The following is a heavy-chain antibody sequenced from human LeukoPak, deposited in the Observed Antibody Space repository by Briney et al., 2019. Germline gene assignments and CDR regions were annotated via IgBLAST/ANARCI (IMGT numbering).Heavy chain of an antibody. CDR1: GYTFTSYY. CDR3: AREDQPLLYGGFDP. CDR2: INPNSGGT. D-gene: IGHD2-2*02. J-gene: IGHJ5*02. V-gene: IGHV1-2*02. Sequence: ASVKVSCKASGYTFTSYYIHWVRQAPGQGLEWMGWINPNSGGTNYAQKFQGRVTMTRDTSISTAYMELSRLRSDDTAVYYCAREDQPLLYGGFDPWGQGTLVTVSS.